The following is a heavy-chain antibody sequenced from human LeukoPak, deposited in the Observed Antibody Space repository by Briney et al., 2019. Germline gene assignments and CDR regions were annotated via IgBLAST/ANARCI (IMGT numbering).Heavy chain of an antibody. CDR2: INPNSGGT. Sequence: ASVKVSCKASGYTFTGYYMHWVRQAPGQGLEWMGWINPNSGGTNYAQKFQGRVTMTRDTSISTAYMELSRLRSDDTAVYFCARGWSGSYYSHYYYYMDVWGKGTTVTVSS. J-gene: IGHJ6*03. CDR3: ARGWSGSYYSHYYYYMDV. D-gene: IGHD1-26*01. CDR1: GYTFTGYY. V-gene: IGHV1-2*02.